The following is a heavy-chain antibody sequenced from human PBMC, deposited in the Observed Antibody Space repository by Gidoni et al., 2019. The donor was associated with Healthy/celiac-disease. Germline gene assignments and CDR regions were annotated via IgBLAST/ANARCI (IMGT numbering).Heavy chain of an antibody. J-gene: IGHJ4*02. CDR3: AKDISDYGGITFDY. Sequence: EVQLVESGGGLVQPGRSLRLSCAASGFTFDDYDMQWVRQAPGKGMEWVSGISWNSGRIGYADFVKRRFTISRDNAKNSLYLKMNSLRAEDTALYYWAKDISDYGGITFDYWGQGTLVTVSS. V-gene: IGHV3-9*01. CDR2: ISWNSGRI. CDR1: GFTFDDYD. D-gene: IGHD4-17*01.